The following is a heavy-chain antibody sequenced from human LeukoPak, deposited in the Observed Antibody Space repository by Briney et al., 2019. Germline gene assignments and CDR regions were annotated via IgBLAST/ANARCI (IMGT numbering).Heavy chain of an antibody. V-gene: IGHV3-33*01. J-gene: IGHJ4*02. Sequence: GGSLSLSCGVSGFSFSIYGMHWVRQAPGKGMEWVAVIRYDGSNKYYADSVKGRFTISRDNSKNTLSLQMNSLRAEDTAVYYCAREVATVVIQAVAYCFDYWGQGTLVTVSS. CDR2: IRYDGSNK. D-gene: IGHD4-23*01. CDR1: GFSFSIYG. CDR3: AREVATVVIQAVAYCFDY.